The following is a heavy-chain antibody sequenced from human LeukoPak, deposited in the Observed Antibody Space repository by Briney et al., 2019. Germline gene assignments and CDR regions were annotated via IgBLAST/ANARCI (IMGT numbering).Heavy chain of an antibody. CDR1: GYTFTSYG. CDR3: IISSGSSSFDY. J-gene: IGHJ4*02. Sequence: ASVKVSCKASGYTFTSYGISWVRQAPGQGLEWMGWMNPNSGNTGYAQKFQGRVTMTRNTSISTAYMELSSLRSEDTAVYYCIISSGSSSFDYWGQGTLVTVSS. V-gene: IGHV1-8*02. D-gene: IGHD1-26*01. CDR2: MNPNSGNT.